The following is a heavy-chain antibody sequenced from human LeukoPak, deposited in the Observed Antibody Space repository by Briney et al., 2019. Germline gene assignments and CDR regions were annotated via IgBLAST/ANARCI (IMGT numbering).Heavy chain of an antibody. CDR2: ISAYNGNT. CDR1: GYTFTSYG. CDR3: ARDLGVEGPYDYVWGSYRYSRFDY. J-gene: IGHJ4*02. V-gene: IGHV1-18*01. Sequence: ASVKVSCKASGYTFTSYGISWVRQAPGQGLEWMGWISAYNGNTNYAQKLQGRVTMTTDTSTSTAYMELRSLRSDDTAVYYCARDLGVEGPYDYVWGSYRYSRFDYWGQGTLVTVSS. D-gene: IGHD3-16*02.